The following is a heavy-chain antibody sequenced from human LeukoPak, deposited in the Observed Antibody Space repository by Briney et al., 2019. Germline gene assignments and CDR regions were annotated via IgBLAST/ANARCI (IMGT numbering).Heavy chain of an antibody. CDR2: IIPIFGTA. CDR1: GGTFSSYA. D-gene: IGHD2-15*01. V-gene: IGHV1-69*13. J-gene: IGHJ4*02. Sequence: ASVKVSCKASGGTFSSYAISWVRQAPGQGLEWMGGIIPIFGTANYAQKFQGRVTITADESTSTAYMELSSLRSEDTAVYYCAREYCSGGSCYLDYWGPGTLVTVSS. CDR3: AREYCSGGSCYLDY.